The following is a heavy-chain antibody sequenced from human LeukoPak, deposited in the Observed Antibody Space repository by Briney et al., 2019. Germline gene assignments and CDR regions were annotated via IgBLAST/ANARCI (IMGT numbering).Heavy chain of an antibody. CDR3: AKDPRPGIAVAGTFDP. CDR1: GFTFRSYA. J-gene: IGHJ5*02. CDR2: ISGSGGST. D-gene: IGHD6-19*01. V-gene: IGHV3-23*01. Sequence: GGSLRLSCAASGFTFRSYAMSWVRQAPGKGLEWVSAISGSGGSTYYADSVKGRFTISRDNSKNTLYLQMNSLRAEDTAVYYCAKDPRPGIAVAGTFDPWGQGTLVTVSS.